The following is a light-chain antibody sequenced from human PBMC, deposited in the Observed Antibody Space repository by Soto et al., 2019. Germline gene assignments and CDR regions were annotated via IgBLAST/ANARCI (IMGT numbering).Light chain of an antibody. CDR3: HQYGSSPQT. J-gene: IGKJ1*01. V-gene: IGKV3-20*01. CDR1: QSVNSSY. Sequence: EIVLTQSPGTLSLSPGERATLSCRASQSVNSSYLAWYQQKPGQAPRLLIYGASSRATGIPDRFTGSGSGTDFTLTISRLEPEDFAVFYCHQYGSSPQTFGQGTKVDIK. CDR2: GAS.